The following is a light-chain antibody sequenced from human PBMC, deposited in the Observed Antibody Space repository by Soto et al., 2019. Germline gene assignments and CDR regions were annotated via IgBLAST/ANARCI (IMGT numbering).Light chain of an antibody. J-gene: IGKJ2*01. CDR1: QSVTSSH. Sequence: EIVLTQTPGTLSLSPGDRATLSCRASQSVTSSHLAWYQQKPGQAPRLLIYGASTRATCLPDRFSGSGSDTDLSLTLRRLHHKAFGMDYWQLSFIPDRYTFGPGTKVPIK. CDR2: GAS. V-gene: IGKV3-20*01. CDR3: QLSFIPDRYT.